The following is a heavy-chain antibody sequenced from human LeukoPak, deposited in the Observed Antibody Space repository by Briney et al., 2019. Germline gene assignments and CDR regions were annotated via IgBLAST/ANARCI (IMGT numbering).Heavy chain of an antibody. J-gene: IGHJ3*02. D-gene: IGHD3-3*01. V-gene: IGHV1-18*01. Sequence: ASVKVSCKASGYTFTSYGISWVRRAPGQGLEWMGWISAYNGNTNYAQKLQGRVTMTTDTSTSTAYMELRSLRSDDTAVYYCAIDPQITIFGVVIPKRNAFDIWGQGTMVTVSS. CDR2: ISAYNGNT. CDR1: GYTFTSYG. CDR3: AIDPQITIFGVVIPKRNAFDI.